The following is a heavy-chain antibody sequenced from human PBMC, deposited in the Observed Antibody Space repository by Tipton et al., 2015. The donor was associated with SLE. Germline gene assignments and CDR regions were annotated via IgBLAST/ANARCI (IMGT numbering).Heavy chain of an antibody. CDR3: AREIYYGLDY. Sequence: TLSLTCTVSGGSISSGSYYWSWIRQPAGKGLEWIGYIYTSESTNYNPSLKSRVTISVDTSKNQFSLKLSSVTAADTAVYYCAREIYYGLDYWGRGTLVTVSS. V-gene: IGHV4-61*09. J-gene: IGHJ4*02. CDR2: IYTSEST. D-gene: IGHD3-10*01. CDR1: GGSISSGSYY.